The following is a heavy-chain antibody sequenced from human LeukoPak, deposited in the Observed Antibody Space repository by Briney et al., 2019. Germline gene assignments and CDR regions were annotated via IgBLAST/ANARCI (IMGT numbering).Heavy chain of an antibody. Sequence: GGSLRFSCAASGFTFSSYWMNWVRQAPGKGLEWVANIKQDGSETYYVDSVKGRFTISRDNTKNSLYLQMNSLRVEDTAVYYCARGPFVVIAYWGQGTLVTVSS. D-gene: IGHD2-21*01. CDR1: GFTFSSYW. V-gene: IGHV3-7*01. CDR3: ARGPFVVIAY. J-gene: IGHJ4*02. CDR2: IKQDGSET.